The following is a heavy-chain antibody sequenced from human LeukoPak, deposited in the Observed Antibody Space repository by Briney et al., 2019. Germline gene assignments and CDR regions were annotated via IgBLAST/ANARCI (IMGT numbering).Heavy chain of an antibody. CDR1: GFTFSSYG. J-gene: IGHJ4*02. CDR2: IFYDGSNE. V-gene: IGHV3-33*01. CDR3: ARDGHDGSGTYYPDFDY. Sequence: GGSLRLSCAASGFTFSSYGMHWVRQAPGKGLEWVAVIFYDGSNEYYADSVKGRFTISRDNSKNSLYLLMSSLRAEDTAVYYCARDGHDGSGTYYPDFDYWGQGTLVTVSS. D-gene: IGHD3-10*01.